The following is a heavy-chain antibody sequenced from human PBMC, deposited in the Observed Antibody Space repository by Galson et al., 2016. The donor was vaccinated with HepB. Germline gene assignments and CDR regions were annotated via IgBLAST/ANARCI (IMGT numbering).Heavy chain of an antibody. J-gene: IGHJ5*02. CDR1: GSSLRANGVA. CDR2: IYWDLDK. V-gene: IGHV2-5*02. CDR3: ALRQRDNWFDP. Sequence: PALVKPTQTLTLTCTFSGSSLRANGVAVGWIRQPPGKALEWLALIYWDLDKRYSPSLRSRLTITKDTSKNQVVLTMTNMDPVDTATYYCALRQRDNWFDPWGQGTLVIVSS.